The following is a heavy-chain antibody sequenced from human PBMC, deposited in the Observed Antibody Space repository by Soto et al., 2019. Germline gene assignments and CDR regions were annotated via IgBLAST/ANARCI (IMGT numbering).Heavy chain of an antibody. CDR3: AKDRAHYYGMDV. Sequence: QVQLVESGGGVVQPGRSLRLSCAASGFTFSSYGMHWVRQARGRGLEWVAVISYDGSNKYYADSVKGRFTISRDNSKNTLYLQMNSLRAEDTAVYYCAKDRAHYYGMDVWGQGTTVTVSS. J-gene: IGHJ6*02. CDR1: GFTFSSYG. V-gene: IGHV3-30*18. D-gene: IGHD3-10*01. CDR2: ISYDGSNK.